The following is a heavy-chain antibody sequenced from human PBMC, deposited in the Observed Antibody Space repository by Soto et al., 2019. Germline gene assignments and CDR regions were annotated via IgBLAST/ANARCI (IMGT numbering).Heavy chain of an antibody. Sequence: TSETLSLTCAVYGGSFSGYYWSWIRQPPGKGLEWIGEINHSGSTNYNPSLKSRVTISVDTSKNQFSLKLSSVTAADTAVYYCARSPYTDHPYYFDYWGQGTLVTVSS. CDR3: ARSPYTDHPYYFDY. CDR1: GGSFSGYY. V-gene: IGHV4-34*01. D-gene: IGHD4-4*01. CDR2: INHSGST. J-gene: IGHJ4*02.